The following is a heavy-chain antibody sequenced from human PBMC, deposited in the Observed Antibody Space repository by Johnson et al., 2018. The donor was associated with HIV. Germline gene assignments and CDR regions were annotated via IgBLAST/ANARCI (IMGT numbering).Heavy chain of an antibody. Sequence: QVQLVESGGDLVQPGRSLRLSCAASGFTFGSYALHWVRQAPGKGLEWVALISYDGNNKYYTDSVKGRFTISRDNSKNTLYLQMNSLRPEDTAVYYCARDWDAFDLWGQGTMVTVSS. CDR2: ISYDGNNK. V-gene: IGHV3-30*04. CDR1: GFTFGSYA. J-gene: IGHJ3*01. CDR3: ARDWDAFDL.